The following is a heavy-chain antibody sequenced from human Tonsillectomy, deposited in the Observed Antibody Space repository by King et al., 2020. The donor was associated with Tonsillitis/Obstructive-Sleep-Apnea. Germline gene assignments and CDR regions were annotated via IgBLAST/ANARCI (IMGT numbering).Heavy chain of an antibody. CDR2: INQSGST. D-gene: IGHD6-13*01. Sequence: VQLQQWGAGLLKPSETLSLTCAVYGGSFSGYYWSWIRQPPGKGLEWIGEINQSGSTNYKPSLKSRVTISVDTSRNQFSLKLSSITAADTAVYYCALFNSSWSGGFDSWGQGTLVTVSS. CDR1: GGSFSGYY. CDR3: ALFNSSWSGGFDS. J-gene: IGHJ4*02. V-gene: IGHV4-34*01.